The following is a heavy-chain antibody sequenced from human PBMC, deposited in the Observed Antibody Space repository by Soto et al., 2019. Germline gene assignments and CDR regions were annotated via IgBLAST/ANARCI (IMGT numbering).Heavy chain of an antibody. CDR1: GFNFRDYA. CDR3: ARDRIEFVDQRFDY. J-gene: IGHJ4*01. Sequence: PGGSLRLSCAASGFNFRDYAMHWVRQAPGRGLEWVAVIWYGGTNKYYTDSVKGRFTISRDDSKNTLYLQMNSLRAEDTAVYYCARDRIEFVDQRFDYWGHGTLVTVSS. CDR2: IWYGGTNK. V-gene: IGHV3-33*01.